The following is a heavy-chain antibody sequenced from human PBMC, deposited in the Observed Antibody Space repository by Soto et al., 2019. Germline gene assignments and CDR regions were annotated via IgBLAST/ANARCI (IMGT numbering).Heavy chain of an antibody. D-gene: IGHD6-13*01. CDR2: INPNSGGT. V-gene: IGHV1-2*04. J-gene: IGHJ4*02. CDR1: GYTFTGYY. CDR3: ARNTIAAAGTFDY. Sequence: ASVKVSCKASGYTFTGYYMHWVRQAPGQGLEWMGWINPNSGGTNYAQKFQGWVTMTRDTSISTAYMELSRLRSDDTAVYYCARNTIAAAGTFDYWGQGTLVTVSS.